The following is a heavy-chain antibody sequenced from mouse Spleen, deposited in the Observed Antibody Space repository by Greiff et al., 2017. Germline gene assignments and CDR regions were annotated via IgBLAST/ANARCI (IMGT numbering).Heavy chain of an antibody. V-gene: IGHV1-69*01. CDR2: IDPSDSYT. CDR1: GYTFTSYW. CDR3: ARGPDGYYLSWFAY. D-gene: IGHD2-3*01. Sequence: QVQLQQPGAELVMPGASVKLSCKASGYTFTSYWMHWVKQRPGQGLEWIGEIDPSDSYTNYNQKFKGKATLTVDKSSSTAYMQLSSLTSEDSAVYYCARGPDGYYLSWFAYWGQGTLVTVSA. J-gene: IGHJ3*01.